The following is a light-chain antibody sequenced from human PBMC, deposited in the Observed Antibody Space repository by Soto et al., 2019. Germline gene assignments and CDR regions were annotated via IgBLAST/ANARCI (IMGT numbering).Light chain of an antibody. J-gene: IGKJ4*01. CDR1: QSISSH. V-gene: IGKV3-15*01. Sequence: EIVMTQSPATLSVSPGERATLSCRASQSISSHLAWYQQKPGQAPRLLIYGASTRATGIPSRFSRSESGTEFTLTISSLQSEDSAVYCCQQYKSWPLTFGGGTKVEIK. CDR3: QQYKSWPLT. CDR2: GAS.